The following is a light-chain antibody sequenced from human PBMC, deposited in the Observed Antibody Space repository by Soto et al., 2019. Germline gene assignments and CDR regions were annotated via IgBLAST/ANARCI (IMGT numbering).Light chain of an antibody. V-gene: IGKV4-1*01. Sequence: DIVMTQSPDSLAVSLGERATFNCESSQTILYSSNNNNYLAWYQQKPGQPPKLLIYWASTRESGVPDRFSGSGSGTDFTLTISSLQAEDVAVYYCHQYLSAPWTFGQGTKVEIK. CDR1: QTILYSSNNNNY. CDR2: WAS. CDR3: HQYLSAPWT. J-gene: IGKJ1*01.